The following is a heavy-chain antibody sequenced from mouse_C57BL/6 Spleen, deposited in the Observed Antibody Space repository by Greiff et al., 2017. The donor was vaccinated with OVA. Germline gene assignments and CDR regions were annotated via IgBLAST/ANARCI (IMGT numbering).Heavy chain of an antibody. CDR3: ARPSTGTFDY. Sequence: QVQLQQPGAELVKPGASVKLSCKASGYTFTSYWMQWVKQRPGQGLELIGEIDPSDSYTNYNQKFKGKATLTVDTSSSTAYMQLSSLTSEDSAVYYCARPSTGTFDYWGQGTTLTVSS. D-gene: IGHD4-1*02. V-gene: IGHV1-50*01. J-gene: IGHJ2*01. CDR1: GYTFTSYW. CDR2: IDPSDSYT.